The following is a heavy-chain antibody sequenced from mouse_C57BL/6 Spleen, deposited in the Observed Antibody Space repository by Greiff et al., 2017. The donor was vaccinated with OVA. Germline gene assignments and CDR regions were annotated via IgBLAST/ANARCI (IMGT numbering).Heavy chain of an antibody. Sequence: EVQLQQSGPVLVKPGASVKMSCKASGYTFTDYYMNWVKQSHGKSLEWIGVINPYNGGTSYNQKFKGKATLTVDKSSSTAYIELNSLTSEDSAVYYCARSYYDYDGFDYWGQGTTLTVSS. CDR3: ARSYYDYDGFDY. V-gene: IGHV1-19*01. CDR1: GYTFTDYY. D-gene: IGHD2-4*01. J-gene: IGHJ2*01. CDR2: INPYNGGT.